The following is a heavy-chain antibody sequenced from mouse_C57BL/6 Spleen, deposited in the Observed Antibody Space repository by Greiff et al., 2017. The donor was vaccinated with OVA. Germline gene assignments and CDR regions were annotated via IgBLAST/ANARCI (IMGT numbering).Heavy chain of an antibody. CDR2: INPGSGGT. CDR1: GYAFTNYL. Sequence: VQLQQSGAELVRPGTSVKVSCKASGYAFTNYLIEWVKQRPGQGLEWIGVINPGSGGTNYNEKFKGKATLTADKSSSTAYIQLSILTSEDSAVYVCAREAPYYAMDYWGQGTSVTVSS. V-gene: IGHV1-54*01. CDR3: AREAPYYAMDY. J-gene: IGHJ4*01.